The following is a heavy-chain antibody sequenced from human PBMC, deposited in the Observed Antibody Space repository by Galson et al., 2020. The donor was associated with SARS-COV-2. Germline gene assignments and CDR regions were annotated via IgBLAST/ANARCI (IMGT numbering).Heavy chain of an antibody. CDR2: INNNGGST. D-gene: IGHD6-13*01. Sequence: GESLKISCAASGFTFRSYAMNWVRQAPGKGLEWVPGINNNGGSTYYADSVKGRFTISRDNSKTTLYLQMSSLRGDDTAEYHCAKGAARTSDGMDVWGQGTTVTVSS. J-gene: IGHJ6*02. CDR1: GFTFRSYA. V-gene: IGHV3-23*01. CDR3: AKGAARTSDGMDV.